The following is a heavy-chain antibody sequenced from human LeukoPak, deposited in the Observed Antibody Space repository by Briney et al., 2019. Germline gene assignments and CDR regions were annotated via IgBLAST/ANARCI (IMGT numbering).Heavy chain of an antibody. CDR3: ARGVPAAMGGYSSGWYVGNWFDP. CDR2: IYTSGST. J-gene: IGHJ5*02. D-gene: IGHD6-19*01. Sequence: SETLSLTCTVSGGSISSYYWSWIRQPAGKGLEWIGRIYTSGSTNYNPSLKSRVTMSVDTSKNQFSLKLSSVTAADTAVYYCARGVPAAMGGYSSGWYVGNWFDPWGQGTLDTVSS. CDR1: GGSISSYY. V-gene: IGHV4-4*07.